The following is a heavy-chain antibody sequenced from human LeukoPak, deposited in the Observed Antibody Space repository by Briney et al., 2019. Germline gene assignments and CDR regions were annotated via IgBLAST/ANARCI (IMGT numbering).Heavy chain of an antibody. Sequence: PGGSLRLSCAASGFTFSSYGMHWVRQAPGKGLEWVAFIRYDGSNKYYADSVKGRFTISRDNSKNTLYLQMNSLRAEDTAVYYCAKTRSRVVVPAAYYWGQGTLVTVSS. J-gene: IGHJ4*02. CDR1: GFTFSSYG. V-gene: IGHV3-30*02. CDR3: AKTRSRVVVPAAYY. D-gene: IGHD2-2*01. CDR2: IRYDGSNK.